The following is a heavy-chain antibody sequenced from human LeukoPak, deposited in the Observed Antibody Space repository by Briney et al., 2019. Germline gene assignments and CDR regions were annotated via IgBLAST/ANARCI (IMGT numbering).Heavy chain of an antibody. CDR2: ISASGGST. V-gene: IGHV3-23*01. J-gene: IGHJ3*02. Sequence: GGSLRLSCAASGLTFSRYAMSWVRQAPGKGLEWVSAISASGGSTYYAGSVKGRFTISRDNSKSTLYLQMNSLRVEDTAVYYCAKEVYYFDTSGLYSFAFDIWGQGTMVTVPS. D-gene: IGHD3-22*01. CDR1: GLTFSRYA. CDR3: AKEVYYFDTSGLYSFAFDI.